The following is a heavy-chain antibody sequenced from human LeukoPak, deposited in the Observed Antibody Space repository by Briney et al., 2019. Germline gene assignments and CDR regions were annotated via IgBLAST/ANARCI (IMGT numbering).Heavy chain of an antibody. J-gene: IGHJ4*02. V-gene: IGHV1-2*02. D-gene: IGHD3-10*01. CDR3: ARDGGLRGVITY. Sequence: ASVKVSCKASGYTFTGYHVHWVRQARGQGLEWMGWINPNTGGTNHAQKFQGRVTMTRDTSINTAYMELSRLRSDDTAVYYCARDGGLRGVITYWGQGTLVTVSS. CDR1: GYTFTGYH. CDR2: INPNTGGT.